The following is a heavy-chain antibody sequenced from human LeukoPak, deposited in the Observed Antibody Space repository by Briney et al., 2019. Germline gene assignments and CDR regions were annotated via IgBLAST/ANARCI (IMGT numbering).Heavy chain of an antibody. J-gene: IGHJ4*02. CDR1: AGSLSIYY. V-gene: IGHV4-59*01. CDR2: IYYSGST. CDR3: ARDKGFPLTGFDY. Sequence: SETLSLTCTVSAGSLSIYYWSWIRQPPGKGLEWIGYIYYSGSTNYNPSLKSRVTISADTSKNKFPLKLSSVTAADTAVSYCARDKGFPLTGFDYCYQGNRATVSS. D-gene: IGHD3-9*01.